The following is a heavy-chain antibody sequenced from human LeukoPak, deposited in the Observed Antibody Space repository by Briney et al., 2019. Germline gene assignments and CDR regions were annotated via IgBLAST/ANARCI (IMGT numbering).Heavy chain of an antibody. CDR3: ARLDSSGWDEYFQH. CDR1: GYTFTSYG. Sequence: ASVKVSCKASGYTFTSYGISWVRQAPGQGLEWMGWINTYNGNTNYAQKLRGRVTMTTDTSTSTAYMELRSLRSDDTAVYYCARLDSSGWDEYFQHWGQGTLVTVSS. CDR2: INTYNGNT. D-gene: IGHD6-19*01. V-gene: IGHV1-18*01. J-gene: IGHJ1*01.